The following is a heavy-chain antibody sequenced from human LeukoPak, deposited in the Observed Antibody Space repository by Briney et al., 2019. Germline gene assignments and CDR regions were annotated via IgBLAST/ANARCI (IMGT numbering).Heavy chain of an antibody. Sequence: ASVKVSCKTSGYTFTGYYMHWVRQAPGQGLEWMGRIIPILGIANYAQKFQGRVTITADKSTSTAYMELSSLRSEDTAVYYCARLSHPDYWGQGTLVTVSS. CDR3: ARLSHPDY. CDR2: IIPILGIA. J-gene: IGHJ4*02. D-gene: IGHD5/OR15-5a*01. CDR1: GYTFTGYY. V-gene: IGHV1-69*02.